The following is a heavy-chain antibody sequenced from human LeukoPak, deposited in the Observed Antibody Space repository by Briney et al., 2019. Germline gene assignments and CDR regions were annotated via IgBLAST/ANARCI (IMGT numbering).Heavy chain of an antibody. J-gene: IGHJ6*03. CDR1: GYTFTSYG. V-gene: IGHV1-18*01. CDR3: ARGSTSIVVVPAAILDYYYYMDV. Sequence: ASVKVSCKASGYTFTSYGISWVRQAPGRGLEWMGWISAYNGNTNYAQKLQGRVTMTTDTSTSTAYMELRSLRSDDTAVYYCARGSTSIVVVPAAILDYYYYMDVWGKGTTATVSS. D-gene: IGHD2-2*02. CDR2: ISAYNGNT.